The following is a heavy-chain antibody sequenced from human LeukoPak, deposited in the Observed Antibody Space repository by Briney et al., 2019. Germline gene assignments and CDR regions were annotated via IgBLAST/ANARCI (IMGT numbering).Heavy chain of an antibody. CDR2: IYSGGST. V-gene: IGHV3-53*01. Sequence: PGGSLRLSCAASGFTVSSNYMSWVRQAPGKGLEWVSVIYSGGSTYYADSVKGRFTISRDNSKNTLYLQMNSLRAEDTAVYYRARAGRIAVAGYYYYGMDVWGKGTTVTVSS. J-gene: IGHJ6*04. CDR3: ARAGRIAVAGYYYYGMDV. CDR1: GFTVSSNY. D-gene: IGHD6-19*01.